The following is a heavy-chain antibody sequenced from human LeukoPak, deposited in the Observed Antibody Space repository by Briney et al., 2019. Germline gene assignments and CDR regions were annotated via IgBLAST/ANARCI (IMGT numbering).Heavy chain of an antibody. CDR1: GFTFSNAW. J-gene: IGHJ4*02. CDR2: IKSKTDGGTT. Sequence: GGSLRLSCAAPGFTFSNAWMSWVRQAPGKGLEWVGRIKSKTDGGTTDYTAPVKGRFTISRDDSKNTLYVQMNSLKTEDTAVYYCTTGPYDYGSGTYYHRGQGTLVTVSS. CDR3: TTGPYDYGSGTYYH. V-gene: IGHV3-15*01. D-gene: IGHD3-10*01.